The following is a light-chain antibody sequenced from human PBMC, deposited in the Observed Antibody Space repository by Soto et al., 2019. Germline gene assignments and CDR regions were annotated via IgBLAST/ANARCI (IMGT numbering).Light chain of an antibody. CDR2: AAS. CDR1: QSISSY. J-gene: IGKJ3*01. CDR3: QQSYSTPFT. V-gene: IGKV1-39*01. Sequence: DIQMTQSPSSLSASVGDRVTIXCRASQSISSYLNWYQQKPGKAPKLLIYAASSLQSGVPSRFSGSGSGTDFTLTISSLQPEDFATYYCQQSYSTPFTFGPGTKVDIK.